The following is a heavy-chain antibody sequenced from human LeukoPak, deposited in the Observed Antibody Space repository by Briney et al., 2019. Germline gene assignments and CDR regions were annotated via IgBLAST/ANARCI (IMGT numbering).Heavy chain of an antibody. D-gene: IGHD6-13*01. CDR2: IYTSGST. J-gene: IGHJ4*02. CDR3: ARDVVAAAGTWDY. V-gene: IGHV4-61*02. CDR1: GGSISSSSYY. Sequence: SETLSLTCTVSGGSISSSSYYWGWIRQPAGKGLEWIGRIYTSGSTNYNPSLKSRVTMSVDTSKNQFSLKLSSVTAADTAVYYCARDVVAAAGTWDYWGQGTLVTVSS.